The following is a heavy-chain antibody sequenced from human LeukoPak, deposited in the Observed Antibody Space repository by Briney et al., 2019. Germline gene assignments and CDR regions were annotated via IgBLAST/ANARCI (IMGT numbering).Heavy chain of an antibody. V-gene: IGHV1-18*04. CDR2: ISTYSVNT. CDR3: ARDRRANWNGDAFDI. CDR1: GYTFTGYY. Sequence: VASVKVSCKASGYTFTGYYMHWVRQAPGQGLEWMGWISTYSVNTNFAQELQDRVTMTTDTSTSTAYMELRSLRSDDTAVYYCARDRRANWNGDAFDIWGKGTMVTVSS. D-gene: IGHD1-1*01. J-gene: IGHJ3*02.